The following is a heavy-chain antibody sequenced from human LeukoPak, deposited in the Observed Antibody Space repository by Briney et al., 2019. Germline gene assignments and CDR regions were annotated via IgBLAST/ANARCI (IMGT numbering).Heavy chain of an antibody. CDR2: MNQDGSGK. V-gene: IGHV3-7*03. D-gene: IGHD6-6*01. Sequence: PGGSLRLSCATSGFTFSRYWMTWVRQAPGKGLEWVANMNQDGSGKYYVDSVKGRSTISRDNSKNTLYLQMNSLRAEDTAVYYCAKVRSSSSADYFDYWGQGTLVTVSS. J-gene: IGHJ4*02. CDR3: AKVRSSSSADYFDY. CDR1: GFTFSRYW.